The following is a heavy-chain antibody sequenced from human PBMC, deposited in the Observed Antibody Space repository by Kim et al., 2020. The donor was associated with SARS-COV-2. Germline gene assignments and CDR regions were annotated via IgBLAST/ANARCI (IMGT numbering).Heavy chain of an antibody. Sequence: ASVKVSCKASGYTFTSYYMHWVRQAPGQGLEWMGIINPSGGSTSYAQKFQGRVTMTRDTSTSTVYMELSSLRSEDTAVYYCARDRSTSRPYYYYGMDVWGQGTTVTVSS. CDR2: INPSGGST. V-gene: IGHV1-46*01. CDR1: GYTFTSYY. D-gene: IGHD2-2*01. J-gene: IGHJ6*02. CDR3: ARDRSTSRPYYYYGMDV.